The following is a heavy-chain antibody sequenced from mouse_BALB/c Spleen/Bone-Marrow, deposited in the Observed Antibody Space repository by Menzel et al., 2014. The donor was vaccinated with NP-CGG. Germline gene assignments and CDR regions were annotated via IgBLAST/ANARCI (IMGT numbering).Heavy chain of an antibody. Sequence: EVQLQQSGAELVRSGASVKLSCTASGFNIKDYYMHWVKQRPEQGLEWIGWIDPESGDTEYAPKFQGKATMTADTSSNTASLKLRSLTSEDTAVYYCNGGYYEAWFAYWGQETLVTVSA. J-gene: IGHJ3*01. D-gene: IGHD2-3*01. V-gene: IGHV14-4*02. CDR3: NGGYYEAWFAY. CDR1: GFNIKDYY. CDR2: IDPESGDT.